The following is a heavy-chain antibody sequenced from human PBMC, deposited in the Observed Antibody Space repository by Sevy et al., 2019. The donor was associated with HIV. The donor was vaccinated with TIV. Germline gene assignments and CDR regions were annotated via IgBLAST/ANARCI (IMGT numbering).Heavy chain of an antibody. V-gene: IGHV3-21*01. CDR3: ARNPPRIGYYGMDV. J-gene: IGHJ6*02. D-gene: IGHD3-16*01. CDR2: ISSSSSYI. Sequence: GGSLRLSCAASGFTFSSYSMNWVRQAPGKGLEWVSSISSSSSYIYYAESVKGRFTISRDNAKNSLYLQMNSLRAEDTAVYYCARNPPRIGYYGMDVWGQGTTVTVSS. CDR1: GFTFSSYS.